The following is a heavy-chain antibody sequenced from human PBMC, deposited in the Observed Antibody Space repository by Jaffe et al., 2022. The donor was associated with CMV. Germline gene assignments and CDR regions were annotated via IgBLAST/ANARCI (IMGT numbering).Heavy chain of an antibody. D-gene: IGHD2-15*01. CDR2: ISGSSSYI. Sequence: EVQLLESGGGLVKPGGSLRLSCAASGFTFSSYSMNWVRQAPGKGLEWVSSISGSSSYIYYADSVKGRFTISRHNAKNSLYLQMNSLRAEDTAVYYCARDSWKYCSGGSCYSLDYWGQGTLVTVSS. J-gene: IGHJ4*02. CDR3: ARDSWKYCSGGSCYSLDY. CDR1: GFTFSSYS. V-gene: IGHV3-21*02.